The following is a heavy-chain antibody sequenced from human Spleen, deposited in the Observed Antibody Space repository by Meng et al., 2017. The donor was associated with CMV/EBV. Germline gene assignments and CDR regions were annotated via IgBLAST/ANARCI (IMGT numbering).Heavy chain of an antibody. CDR2: IYWNDDK. J-gene: IGHJ4*02. CDR1: GFALRTSGVG. CDR3: ARYCSSTSCYLGDY. V-gene: IGHV2-5*01. D-gene: IGHD2-2*01. Sequence: SGPTLVKPTQTLTLTCTFSGFALRTSGVGVGWIRQPPGKALEGLALIYWNDDKRYSPSLKSRLTITKDTSKNQVVLTMTNMDPVDTATYYCARYCSSTSCYLGDYWGQGTLVTVS.